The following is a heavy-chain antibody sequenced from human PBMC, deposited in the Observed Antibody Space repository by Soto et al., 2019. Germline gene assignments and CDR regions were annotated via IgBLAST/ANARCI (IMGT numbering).Heavy chain of an antibody. CDR3: ARRVYDYGDYSSYWYFDL. Sequence: SETLSLTCTVSGGSISSSSYYWGWIRQPPGKGLEWIGSIYYSGSTYYNPSLKSRVTISVDTSKNQFSLKLSSVTAADTAVYYFARRVYDYGDYSSYWYFDLWGRGTLVTVPS. CDR2: IYYSGST. D-gene: IGHD4-17*01. J-gene: IGHJ2*01. CDR1: GGSISSSSYY. V-gene: IGHV4-39*01.